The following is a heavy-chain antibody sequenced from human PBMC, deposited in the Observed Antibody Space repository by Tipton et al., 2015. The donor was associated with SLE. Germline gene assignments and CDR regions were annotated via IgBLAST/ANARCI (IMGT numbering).Heavy chain of an antibody. CDR1: GVSISSGNYY. Sequence: TLSLTCTVSGVSISSGNYYWSWIRQPAGKGLEWIGRIYTSGSTKYNPSLKSRVTISSDTSKNQVSLKLTSVSAADTAVYYCANRGDYFDSWGQGTLVTVSS. J-gene: IGHJ4*02. V-gene: IGHV4-61*02. D-gene: IGHD4-17*01. CDR2: IYTSGST. CDR3: ANRGDYFDS.